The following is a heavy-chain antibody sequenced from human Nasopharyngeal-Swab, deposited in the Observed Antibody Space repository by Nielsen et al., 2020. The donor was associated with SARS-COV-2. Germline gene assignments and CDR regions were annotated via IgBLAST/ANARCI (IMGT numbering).Heavy chain of an antibody. V-gene: IGHV5-51*01. CDR1: GYSFTSYW. J-gene: IGHJ6*02. CDR3: ARRGSGSHGYYYGMDV. Sequence: GESLKISCKGSGYSFTSYWIGWVRQMPGKGLEWMGIIYPGDSDTRYSPSFQGQVTTSADKSISTAYLQWSSLKASDTAMYYYARRGSGSHGYYYGMDVWGQGTTVTVSS. CDR2: IYPGDSDT. D-gene: IGHD1-26*01.